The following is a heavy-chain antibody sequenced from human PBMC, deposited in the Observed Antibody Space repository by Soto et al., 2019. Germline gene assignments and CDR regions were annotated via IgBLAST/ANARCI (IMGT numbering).Heavy chain of an antibody. V-gene: IGHV3-48*01. CDR2: ISSSSSTI. CDR1: GFTFSSYS. CDR3: ARAPQGYDFWSGYYPPHAYYYMDV. J-gene: IGHJ6*03. Sequence: GGSLRLSCAASGFTFSSYSMNWVRQAPGKGLEWVSYISSSSSTIYYADSVKGRFTISRDNAKNSLYLQMNSLRAEDTAVYYCARAPQGYDFWSGYYPPHAYYYMDVWGKGTTVTVSS. D-gene: IGHD3-3*01.